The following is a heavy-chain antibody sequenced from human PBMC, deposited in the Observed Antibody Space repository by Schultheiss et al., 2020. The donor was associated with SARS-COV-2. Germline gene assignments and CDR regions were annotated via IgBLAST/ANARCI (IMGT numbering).Heavy chain of an antibody. J-gene: IGHJ4*02. Sequence: GESLKISCAASGFTFSSYAMSWVRQAPGKGLEWVSAISGSGGSTYYADSVKGRFTISRDNSKNTLYLQMNSLRAEDTAVYYCAKDQLAAAGTPHYFDYWGQGTRVTVAS. CDR3: AKDQLAAAGTPHYFDY. CDR1: GFTFSSYA. V-gene: IGHV3-23*01. CDR2: ISGSGGST. D-gene: IGHD6-13*01.